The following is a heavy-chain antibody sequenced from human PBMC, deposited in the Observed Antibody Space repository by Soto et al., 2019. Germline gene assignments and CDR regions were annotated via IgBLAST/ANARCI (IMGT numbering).Heavy chain of an antibody. CDR3: ARVLPVEMATREEYFDL. D-gene: IGHD1-26*01. CDR2: IYSGGST. V-gene: IGHV3-53*02. CDR1: GFTVSSNY. Sequence: EVQLVETGGGLIQPGGSLRLSCAASGFTVSSNYMSWVRQAPGKGLEWVSVIYSGGSTYYADSVKGRFTISRDNSKNTLYRQMNSLRAEDTAVYYCARVLPVEMATREEYFDLWGRGTLVTVSS. J-gene: IGHJ2*01.